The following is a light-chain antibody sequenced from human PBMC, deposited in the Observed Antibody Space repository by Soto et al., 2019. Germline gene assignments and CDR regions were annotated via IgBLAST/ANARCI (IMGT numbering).Light chain of an antibody. CDR2: GSS. J-gene: IGKJ2*01. Sequence: EMVLTQSPGTLSLSPGERATLSCRAIQGVSSSYLAWYQQKPGQAPRLLIYGSSSRATAVPDRFSGGGSGTDFTLTISSLQTEDCAVYYCQQYGGSMYTFGQGTKLEIK. V-gene: IGKV3-20*01. CDR3: QQYGGSMYT. CDR1: QGVSSSY.